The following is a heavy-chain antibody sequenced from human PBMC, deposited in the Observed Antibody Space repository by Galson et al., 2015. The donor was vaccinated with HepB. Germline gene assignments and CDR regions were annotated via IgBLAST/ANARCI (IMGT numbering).Heavy chain of an antibody. V-gene: IGHV3-30-3*01. CDR2: ISYDGSNK. D-gene: IGHD3-16*01. CDR3: AREGWWPTIGYFDY. CDR1: GFTFSSYA. J-gene: IGHJ4*02. Sequence: SLRLSCAASGFTFSSYAMHWVRQAPGKGLEWVAVISYDGSNKYYADSVKGRFTISRDNSKNTLYLQMNSLRAEDTAVYYCAREGWWPTIGYFDYWGQGTLVTVSS.